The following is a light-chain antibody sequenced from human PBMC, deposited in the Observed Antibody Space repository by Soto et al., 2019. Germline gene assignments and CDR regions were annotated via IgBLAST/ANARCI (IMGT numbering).Light chain of an antibody. V-gene: IGKV3-11*01. Sequence: EIVLTQSPATLSLSPGERATLSCRASQSVSSYLAWYQQKPGQAPRLLIYDASNRATGIPARFSGSGSGTEFPLTISSLGPEDFAVYYCQQRINWPPMYTFGQGTKLEIK. J-gene: IGKJ2*01. CDR1: QSVSSY. CDR2: DAS. CDR3: QQRINWPPMYT.